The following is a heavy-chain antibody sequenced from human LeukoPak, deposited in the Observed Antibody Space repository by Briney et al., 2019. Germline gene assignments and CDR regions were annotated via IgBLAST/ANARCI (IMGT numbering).Heavy chain of an antibody. CDR1: GFTFSSYW. J-gene: IGHJ6*02. Sequence: PGGSLRLSCAASGFTFSSYWMSWVRQAPGKGLEWVANIKQDGSEKYYVDSVKGRFTISRDNAKNLLYLQMNSLRAEDTAVYYCAREKVNHYYYGMDVWGQGTTVTVSS. CDR2: IKQDGSEK. CDR3: AREKVNHYYYGMDV. D-gene: IGHD1-14*01. V-gene: IGHV3-7*01.